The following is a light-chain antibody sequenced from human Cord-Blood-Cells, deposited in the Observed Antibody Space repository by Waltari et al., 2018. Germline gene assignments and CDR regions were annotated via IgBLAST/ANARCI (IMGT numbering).Light chain of an antibody. V-gene: IGLV3-21*04. CDR1: NIGSKS. J-gene: IGLJ1*01. Sequence: SYVLTQPPSVSVAPGKTARITCGGNNIGSKSVHWYQQKPGQAPVLVIYNDSDRPSGIPGVFSGANSGNTATLTISRVEAGDEADYYCQVWDSSSDHYVFGTGTKVTVL. CDR3: QVWDSSSDHYV. CDR2: NDS.